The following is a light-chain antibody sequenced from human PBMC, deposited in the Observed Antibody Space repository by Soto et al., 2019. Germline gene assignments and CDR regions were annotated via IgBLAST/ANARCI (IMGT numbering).Light chain of an antibody. Sequence: AIQLTQSPSSLYASVGDRVTITCRASQAIRTALGWYQQKPGKVPKLLIYSASTLQSGVPDRFSGGGSGTDFTLTISSLQSEDFAVYYCQQYDNWPWTFGQGTKVDIK. V-gene: IGKV1-6*01. CDR2: SAS. J-gene: IGKJ1*01. CDR3: QQYDNWPWT. CDR1: QAIRTA.